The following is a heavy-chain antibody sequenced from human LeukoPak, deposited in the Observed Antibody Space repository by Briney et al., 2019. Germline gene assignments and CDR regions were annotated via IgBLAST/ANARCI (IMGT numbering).Heavy chain of an antibody. V-gene: IGHV3-48*01. J-gene: IGHJ3*02. CDR2: VSTSSSTI. CDR1: EFTFSTYS. D-gene: IGHD1-1*01. Sequence: GGSLGLSCVASEFTFSTYSMNWVRQAPGKGLEWVSYVSTSSSTIYYADSVKGRFTISRDNANTSLFLEMNTLRAEDTAVYYCARSRLGGRGAFDIWGQGTVVTVSS. CDR3: ARSRLGGRGAFDI.